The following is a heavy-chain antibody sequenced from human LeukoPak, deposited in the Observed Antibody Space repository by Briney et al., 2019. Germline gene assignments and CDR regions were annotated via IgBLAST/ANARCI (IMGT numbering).Heavy chain of an antibody. Sequence: SETLSLTCAVYGGSFSGYYWSWIRQPPGKGLEWLGEINHSGSTNYNPSLKSRVTISVDTSKNQFSLKLSSVTAADTAVYYCARGGSGSYYNIPYYYYGMDVWGKGTTVTVSS. CDR3: ARGGSGSYYNIPYYYYGMDV. V-gene: IGHV4-34*01. CDR1: GGSFSGYY. CDR2: INHSGST. J-gene: IGHJ6*04. D-gene: IGHD3-10*01.